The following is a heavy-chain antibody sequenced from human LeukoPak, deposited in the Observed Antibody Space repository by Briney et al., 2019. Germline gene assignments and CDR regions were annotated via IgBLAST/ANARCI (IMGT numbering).Heavy chain of an antibody. CDR2: VYQTGDT. V-gene: IGHV4-59*08. CDR1: GGSMNNYY. J-gene: IGHJ4*02. D-gene: IGHD6-19*01. CDR3: ARHPFSAPFDY. Sequence: ETLSLTCTVSGGSMNNYYWSWFRRPPGKGLEWIAYVYQTGDTRYNPSLKSRVSISLDTSKNQFSLKLSSVTATDTAVYYCARHPFSAPFDYWGQGILVTVSS.